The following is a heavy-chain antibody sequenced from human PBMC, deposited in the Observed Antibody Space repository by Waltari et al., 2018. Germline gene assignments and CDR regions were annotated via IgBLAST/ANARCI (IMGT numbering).Heavy chain of an antibody. V-gene: IGHV4-31*03. CDR3: ARISWGGYDSSGAFDY. J-gene: IGHJ4*02. CDR2: IYYSGST. Sequence: QVQLQESGPGLVKPSQTLSLTCTVSGGSISSGCYYWSWIRQPPGKGLEWIGYIYYSGSTYYNPSLKSRVTISVDTSKNQFSLKLSSVTAADTAVYYCARISWGGYDSSGAFDYWGQGTLVTVSS. CDR1: GGSISSGCYY. D-gene: IGHD3-22*01.